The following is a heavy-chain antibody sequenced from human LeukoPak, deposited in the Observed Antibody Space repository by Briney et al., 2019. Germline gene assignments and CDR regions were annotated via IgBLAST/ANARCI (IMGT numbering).Heavy chain of an antibody. CDR3: AREAGELQVLDY. V-gene: IGHV3-33*08. CDR1: GFTFSSYA. J-gene: IGHJ4*02. D-gene: IGHD1-7*01. Sequence: GGSLRLSCAASGFTFSSYAMHWVRQAPGEGLEWVAVIWYDGSNKYYADSVKGRFTISRDNSKNTLYLQMNSLRAEDTAVYYCAREAGELQVLDYWGQGTLVTVSS. CDR2: IWYDGSNK.